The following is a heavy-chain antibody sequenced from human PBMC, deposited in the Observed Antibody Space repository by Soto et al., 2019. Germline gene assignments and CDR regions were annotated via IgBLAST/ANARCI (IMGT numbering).Heavy chain of an antibody. CDR2: IYPGDSDT. CDR1: GYSFTSYW. V-gene: IGHV5-51*01. Sequence: GESLKISCKGSGYSFTSYWIGWVRQMPGKGLEWMGIIYPGDSDTRYSPSFQGQVTISADKSISTAYLQWSSLKASDTAMYYCARGDIVVVPAADAFDIWGQGTMVTVSS. J-gene: IGHJ3*02. D-gene: IGHD2-2*01. CDR3: ARGDIVVVPAADAFDI.